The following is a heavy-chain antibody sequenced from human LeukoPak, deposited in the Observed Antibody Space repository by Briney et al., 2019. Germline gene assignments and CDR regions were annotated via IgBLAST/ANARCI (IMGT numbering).Heavy chain of an antibody. CDR1: GFTFDDYA. V-gene: IGHV3-20*04. CDR3: VRATVTTDYYYYMDV. Sequence: GGSLRLSCAASGFTFDDYAMSWVRQAPGKGLEWVSGINWNGDSTDYADSVKGRFTISRDNAKRSLFLQMNSLRAEDTALYYCVRATVTTDYYYYMDVWGKGTTVTVSS. J-gene: IGHJ6*03. CDR2: INWNGDST. D-gene: IGHD4-17*01.